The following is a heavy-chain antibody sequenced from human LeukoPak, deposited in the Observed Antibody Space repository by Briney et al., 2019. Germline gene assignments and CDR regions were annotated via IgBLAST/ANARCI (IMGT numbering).Heavy chain of an antibody. D-gene: IGHD2/OR15-2a*01. V-gene: IGHV3-23*01. CDR1: GFTFSSYA. J-gene: IGHJ6*02. Sequence: GGSLRLSCAASGFTFSSYAMSWVRQAPGKGLEWVSAISGSGGSTYYADSVKGRFTISRDNSKNTLYLQMNSLRAEDTAVYYCAKDLSFGFAAYYCGMDVWGQGTTVTVSS. CDR3: AKDLSFGFAAYYCGMDV. CDR2: ISGSGGST.